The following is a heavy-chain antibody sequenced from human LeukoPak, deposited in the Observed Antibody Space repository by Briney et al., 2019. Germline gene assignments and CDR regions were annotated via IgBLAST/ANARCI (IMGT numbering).Heavy chain of an antibody. CDR2: ISHSGST. CDR3: ARSSRVPAEYYFDY. V-gene: IGHV4-34*01. J-gene: IGHJ4*03. Sequence: PSETLSLTCAVYGGSLSGYYWSWIRQPPGKGLEWIGEISHSGSTNYNPSLKSRVTMSVDTSKNQFSLKLSSVTAADTAVYYCARSSRVPAEYYFDYWGQGTTVTVSS. D-gene: IGHD2-2*01. CDR1: GGSLSGYY.